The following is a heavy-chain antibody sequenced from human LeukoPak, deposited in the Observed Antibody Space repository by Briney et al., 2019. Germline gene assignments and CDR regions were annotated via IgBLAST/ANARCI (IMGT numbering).Heavy chain of an antibody. J-gene: IGHJ4*02. CDR3: ARQVGYSYGRFDY. CDR1: GYSTSSGYY. D-gene: IGHD5-18*01. V-gene: IGHV4-38-2*01. CDR2: IYYSGST. Sequence: SETLSLTCPLSGYSTSSGYYGGWIRQPPGKGLEWIGSIYYSGSTYYNPSLKSRVTICVDTPKNQFSLKLSSVSAADTAVYYGARQVGYSYGRFDYWGQGTLVTVSS.